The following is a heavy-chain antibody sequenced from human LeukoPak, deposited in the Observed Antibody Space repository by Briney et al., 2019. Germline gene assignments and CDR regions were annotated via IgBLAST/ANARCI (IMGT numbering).Heavy chain of an antibody. CDR2: IKQDGSEK. D-gene: IGHD1-26*01. Sequence: GGSLRLSCAASGFTFSSYWMSWVRQAPGKGLEWVANIKQDGSEKYYVDSVKGRFTISRDNAKNSLYLQMNSLRAEDTAVYYCARDSWGATPHYYFDYWGQGTLVTVSS. CDR1: GFTFSSYW. J-gene: IGHJ4*02. CDR3: ARDSWGATPHYYFDY. V-gene: IGHV3-7*01.